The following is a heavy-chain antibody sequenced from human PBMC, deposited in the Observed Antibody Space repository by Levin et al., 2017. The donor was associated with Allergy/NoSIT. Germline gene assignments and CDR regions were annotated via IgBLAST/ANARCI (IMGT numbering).Heavy chain of an antibody. CDR2: IYPGDSDT. V-gene: IGHV5-51*04. CDR3: ARPRSQYSGYFDY. D-gene: IGHD5-12*01. Sequence: KVSCKGSGYSFTSYWIGWVRQMPGKGLEWMGIIYPGDSDTRYSPSFQGQVTIPADKPISTAYLQWSSLKAEETAMYDWARPRSQYSGYFDYWGQGTLVTVSS. J-gene: IGHJ4*02. CDR1: GYSFTSYW.